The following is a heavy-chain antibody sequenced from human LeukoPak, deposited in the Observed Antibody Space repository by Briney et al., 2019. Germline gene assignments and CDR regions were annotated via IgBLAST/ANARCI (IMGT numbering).Heavy chain of an antibody. CDR3: ARVRSSFYDFWSGYYGNYYYYYMDV. D-gene: IGHD3-3*01. V-gene: IGHV1-8*01. Sequence: ASVKVSCKASGYTFTSYDINWVRQATGQGLEWMGWMNPNSGNTGYAQKFQGRVTMTRNTSISTAYMELSSLRSEDTAVYYCARVRSSFYDFWSGYYGNYYYYYMDVWGKGTTVTVSS. CDR2: MNPNSGNT. CDR1: GYTFTSYD. J-gene: IGHJ6*03.